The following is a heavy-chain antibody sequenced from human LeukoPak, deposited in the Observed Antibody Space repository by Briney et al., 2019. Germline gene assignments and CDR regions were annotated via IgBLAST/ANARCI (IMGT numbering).Heavy chain of an antibody. J-gene: IGHJ5*02. CDR2: IYYGENT. Sequence: PSETLSLTCTVSGGSISSGPYYWGWIRQPPGKGLEWIGNIYYGENTYYNPSLKSRVTISIDTSKNQFYLKLSSLTAADTAVYYCASVVVVAVITWGQGTLVTVSS. CDR3: ASVVVVAVIT. CDR1: GGSISSGPYY. V-gene: IGHV4-39*01. D-gene: IGHD2-15*01.